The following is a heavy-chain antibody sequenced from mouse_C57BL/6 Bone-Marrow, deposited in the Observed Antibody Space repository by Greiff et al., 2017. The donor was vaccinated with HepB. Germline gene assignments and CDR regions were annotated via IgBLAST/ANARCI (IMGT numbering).Heavy chain of an antibody. CDR3: ARGGSYDGYYDYAMDY. CDR1: GYTFTSYW. D-gene: IGHD2-3*01. CDR2: IDPNSGGT. V-gene: IGHV1-72*01. Sequence: QVQLQQPGAELVKPGASVKLSCKASGYTFTSYWMHWVKQRPGRGLGWNGRIDPNSGGTKYNEKFKSTATLTVDKPSSTAYMQLSSLTSEDSAVYYCARGGSYDGYYDYAMDYWGQGTSVTVSS. J-gene: IGHJ4*01.